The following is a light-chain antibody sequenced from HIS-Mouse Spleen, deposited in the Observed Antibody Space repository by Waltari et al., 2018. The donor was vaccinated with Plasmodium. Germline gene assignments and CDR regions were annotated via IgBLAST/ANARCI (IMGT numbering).Light chain of an antibody. J-gene: IGKJ4*01. CDR1: QGISSY. Sequence: AIRMTQSPSSFSASTGDRVPITCRASQGISSYLAWYQQKPGKAPKLLIYAASTLQSGVPSRCSGSSTGTDFTLTISCLQSEDFATDYCQQYYSYLLTFGGGTKVEIK. CDR3: QQYYSYLLT. V-gene: IGKV1-8*01. CDR2: AAS.